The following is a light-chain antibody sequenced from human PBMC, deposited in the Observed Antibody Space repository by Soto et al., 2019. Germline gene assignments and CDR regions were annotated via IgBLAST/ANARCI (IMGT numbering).Light chain of an antibody. CDR2: AAS. J-gene: IGKJ5*01. CDR1: QGISSF. CDR3: QQVKSYPIT. Sequence: DLRPTQSPSFLSASVRDRVNITCRASQGISSFLVWYQQKPGKAPKVLIYAASTLQSGVPSRFSGSGSGTEFTLTVCSLQPEDFTTYYCQQVKSYPITFGQGSRLEIK. V-gene: IGKV1-9*01.